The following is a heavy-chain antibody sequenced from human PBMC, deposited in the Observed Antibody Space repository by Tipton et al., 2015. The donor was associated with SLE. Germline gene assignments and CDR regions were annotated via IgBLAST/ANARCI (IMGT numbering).Heavy chain of an antibody. CDR3: ARDRGGYYFDC. J-gene: IGHJ4*02. V-gene: IGHV4-59*01. Sequence: LRLSCTVSGGSISTYYWNWIRQPPGKGLECIGYISYSGSTNYNPSLKSRITIAVDTSKNQFSLKLSSVTAADTAVYYCARDRGGYYFDCWGQGTLVTVSS. CDR2: ISYSGST. CDR1: GGSISTYY. D-gene: IGHD3-10*01.